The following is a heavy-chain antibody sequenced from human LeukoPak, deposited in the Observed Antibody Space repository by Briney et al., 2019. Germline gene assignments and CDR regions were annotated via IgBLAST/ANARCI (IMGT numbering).Heavy chain of an antibody. CDR1: GGSISSSSYY. V-gene: IGHV4-39*01. D-gene: IGHD3-3*01. Sequence: PSETLSLTXTVSGGSISSSSYYWGWIRQPPGKGLEWIGSIYYSGSTYYNPSLKSRVTISVDTSKNQFSLKLSSVTAADTAVYYCARYYDFWSGYYPSNYYYYMDVWGKGTTVTVSS. CDR3: ARYYDFWSGYYPSNYYYYMDV. CDR2: IYYSGST. J-gene: IGHJ6*03.